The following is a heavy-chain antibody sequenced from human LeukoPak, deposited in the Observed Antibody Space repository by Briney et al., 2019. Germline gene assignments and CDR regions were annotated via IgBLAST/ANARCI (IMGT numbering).Heavy chain of an antibody. CDR1: GGSISSSSYY. J-gene: IGHJ4*02. V-gene: IGHV4-39*01. CDR2: IYYSGST. D-gene: IGHD1-26*01. Sequence: SETLSLTCTVSGGSISSSSYYWGWIRQPPGKGLEWVGTIYYSGSTYYNPSLKSRVTISVDTSKNQFSLKLSSVTAADAAVYYCARREEEYFDYWGQGTLVTVSS. CDR3: ARREEEYFDY.